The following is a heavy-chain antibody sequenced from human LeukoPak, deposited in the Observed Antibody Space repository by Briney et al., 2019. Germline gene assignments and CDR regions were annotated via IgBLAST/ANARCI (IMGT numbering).Heavy chain of an antibody. CDR3: AKDVPSMAAPYDH. CDR1: GFTFSSYA. V-gene: IGHV3-30-3*02. D-gene: IGHD5-24*01. CDR2: ISYDGSNK. Sequence: GGSLRLSCAASGFTFSSYAMHWVRQAPGKGLEWVAVISYDGSNKYYADSVKGRFTISRDNSNNTLYLQLSSLRVDDTAVYYCAKDVPSMAAPYDHWGQGALVTVSS. J-gene: IGHJ4*02.